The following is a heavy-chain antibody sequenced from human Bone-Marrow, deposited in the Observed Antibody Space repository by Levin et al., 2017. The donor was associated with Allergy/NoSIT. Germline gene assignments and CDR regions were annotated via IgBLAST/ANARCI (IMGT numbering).Heavy chain of an antibody. CDR1: GYPFTHYW. CDR3: ARKAGTSSDPFDF. J-gene: IGHJ4*02. Sequence: PGGSLRLSCKGSGYPFTHYWIGWVRQTPGKGLQWMGIIYPGDSETRYSPSFQGHVTLSADESSDTAYLQLTSLQASDTALYFCARKAGTSSDPFDFWGQGTLVTVSS. CDR2: IYPGDSET. V-gene: IGHV5-51*01. D-gene: IGHD6-25*01.